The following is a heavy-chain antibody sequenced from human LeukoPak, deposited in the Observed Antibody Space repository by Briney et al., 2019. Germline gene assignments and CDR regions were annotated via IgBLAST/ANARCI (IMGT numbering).Heavy chain of an antibody. V-gene: IGHV1-69*06. CDR1: GGTFISYA. D-gene: IGHD3-10*01. CDR2: IIPIFGTA. Sequence: SVKVSCKASGGTFISYAISWVRQAPGQGLEWMGGIIPIFGTANYAQKFQGRVTITADKSTSTAYMELSSLRSEDTAVYYCAREVTMVRGVKPWFDPWGQGTLVTVSS. CDR3: AREVTMVRGVKPWFDP. J-gene: IGHJ5*02.